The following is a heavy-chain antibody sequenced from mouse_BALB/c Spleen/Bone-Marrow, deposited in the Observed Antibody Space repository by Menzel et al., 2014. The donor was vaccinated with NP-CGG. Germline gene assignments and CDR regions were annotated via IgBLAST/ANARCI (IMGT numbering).Heavy chain of an antibody. V-gene: IGHV1-5*01. D-gene: IGHD2-10*02. CDR3: TFLVKEDFAY. CDR1: GYSFTSYW. J-gene: IGHJ3*01. Sequence: EVKLVESGTVLARPGASVKMSCKASGYSFTSYWMHWVKQRPGQGLEWIGAFYPGNSDTTYNQKFKGKAKLTAVTFASTAYMELSSLTNEDSAVYYCTFLVKEDFAYWGQGTLVTVSA. CDR2: FYPGNSDT.